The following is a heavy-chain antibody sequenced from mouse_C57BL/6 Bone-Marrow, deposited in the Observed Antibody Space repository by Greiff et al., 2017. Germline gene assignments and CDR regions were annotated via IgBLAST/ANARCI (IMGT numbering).Heavy chain of an antibody. J-gene: IGHJ4*01. CDR1: GFTFSDYY. V-gene: IGHV5-16*01. Sequence: EVMLVESEGGLVQPGSSMKLSCTASGFTFSDYYMAWVRQVPEKGLEWVANINYDGSSTYYLDSLKSRFIISRDNAKNILYLQMSSLKSEDTATYYCAREGWLYYAMDYWGQGTSVTVSS. D-gene: IGHD2-3*01. CDR3: AREGWLYYAMDY. CDR2: INYDGSST.